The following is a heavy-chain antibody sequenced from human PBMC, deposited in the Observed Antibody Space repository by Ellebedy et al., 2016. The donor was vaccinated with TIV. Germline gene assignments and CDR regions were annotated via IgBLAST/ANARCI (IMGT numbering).Heavy chain of an antibody. D-gene: IGHD2-2*03. CDR2: ISSSGSTI. Sequence: PGGSLRLSCAASGFTFSSYEMNWVRQAPGKGLEWVSYISSSGSTIYYADSVKGRFTISRDNAKNSLYLQMNSLRAEDTAVYYCARDPHGSLVDYWGQGTLVTVSS. J-gene: IGHJ4*02. CDR1: GFTFSSYE. V-gene: IGHV3-48*03. CDR3: ARDPHGSLVDY.